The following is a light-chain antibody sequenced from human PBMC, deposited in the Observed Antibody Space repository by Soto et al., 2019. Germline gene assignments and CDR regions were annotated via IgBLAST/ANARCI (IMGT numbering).Light chain of an antibody. CDR3: HQNFNYPRT. Sequence: DIQMTQSPSTLSASVGDRFTIACRASQSISTWLAWYQQKPGKVPKLLIYDASSLESGVPSRFNGSGSGTDFTLTITALQSEDSATYYCHQNFNYPRTFGQGTKVDIK. J-gene: IGKJ1*01. CDR1: QSISTW. V-gene: IGKV1-5*01. CDR2: DAS.